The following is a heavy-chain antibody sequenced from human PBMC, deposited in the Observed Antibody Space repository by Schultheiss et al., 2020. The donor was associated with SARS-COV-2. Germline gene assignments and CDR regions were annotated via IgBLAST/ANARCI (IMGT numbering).Heavy chain of an antibody. J-gene: IGHJ5*02. Sequence: GGSLRLSCAASGFTFSSYAMHWVRQAPGKGLEWVSSISSSSSYIYYADSVKGRFTISRDNAKNSLYLQMNSLRAEDTAVYYCARDYIIAAQNWFDPWGQGTLVTVSS. CDR2: ISSSSSYI. CDR1: GFTFSSYA. CDR3: ARDYIIAAQNWFDP. V-gene: IGHV3-21*04. D-gene: IGHD6-6*01.